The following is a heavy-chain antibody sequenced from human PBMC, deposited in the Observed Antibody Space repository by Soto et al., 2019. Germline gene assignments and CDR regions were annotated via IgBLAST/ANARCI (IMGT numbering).Heavy chain of an antibody. CDR3: ARDSIADTYGMDV. J-gene: IGHJ6*02. V-gene: IGHV1-46*01. CDR1: GYTFTSYY. Sequence: ASVKVSCNASGYTFTSYYMHWVRQAPGQGLEWMGIINPSGGSTSYAQKFQGRVTMTRDTSTSTVYMELSSLRSEDTAVYYCARDSIADTYGMDVWGQGTTVTVSS. D-gene: IGHD6-6*01. CDR2: INPSGGST.